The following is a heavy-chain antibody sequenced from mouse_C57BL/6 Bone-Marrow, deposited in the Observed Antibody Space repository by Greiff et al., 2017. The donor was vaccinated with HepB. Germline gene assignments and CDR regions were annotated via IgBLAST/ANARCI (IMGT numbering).Heavy chain of an antibody. CDR2: IDPETGGT. CDR1: GYTFTGYE. J-gene: IGHJ2*01. CDR3: ATLGGYYVDY. Sequence: VQLQQSGAELVRPGASVTLSCKASGYTFTGYEMPWVKQTPVHGLEWIGAIDPETGGTAYNQKFKGKAILTADKSSSTAYMELRSLTSEDSAVYYCATLGGYYVDYWGQGTTLTVHS. V-gene: IGHV1-15*01. D-gene: IGHD3-3*01.